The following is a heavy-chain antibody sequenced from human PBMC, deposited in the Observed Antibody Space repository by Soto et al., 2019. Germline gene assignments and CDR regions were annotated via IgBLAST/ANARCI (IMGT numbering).Heavy chain of an antibody. Sequence: SETLSLTCAVSGGSISSTTWWSWVRQPPGKGLEWIGEIHHDGSTSYNPSLKSRVIISVDTSKNQFSLKLSSVTAADTAVYYCAREGTYKNYYYYGMDVWGQGTTVTVSS. D-gene: IGHD1-1*01. V-gene: IGHV4-4*02. CDR1: GGSISSTTW. CDR2: IHHDGST. J-gene: IGHJ6*02. CDR3: AREGTYKNYYYYGMDV.